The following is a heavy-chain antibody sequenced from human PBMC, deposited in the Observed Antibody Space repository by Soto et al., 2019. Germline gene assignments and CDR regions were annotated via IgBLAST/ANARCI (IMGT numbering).Heavy chain of an antibody. D-gene: IGHD3-10*01. CDR2: IYSSGST. J-gene: IGHJ4*02. CDR3: AIEIRDVAVDY. Sequence: PSETLCLTCTFSVVSPSNNYWNCVRHPAGKLLQWIGRIYSSGSTNYNPSLKSRVTMSVDTSRNQFSLKLTSVTAADTAAYYCAIEIRDVAVDYWVPGTLVNVSS. CDR1: VVSPSNNY. V-gene: IGHV4-4*07.